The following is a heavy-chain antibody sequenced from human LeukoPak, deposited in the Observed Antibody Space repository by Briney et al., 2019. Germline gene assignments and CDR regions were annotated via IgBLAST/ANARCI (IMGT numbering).Heavy chain of an antibody. CDR1: GFTFSSYG. CDR3: AKDLKFSSSWCDY. J-gene: IGHJ4*02. D-gene: IGHD6-13*01. V-gene: IGHV3-30*02. Sequence: PGGSLRLSCAASGFTFSSYGMHWVRQAPGKGLEWVAFIRYDGSNKYYADSVKGRFTISRDNAKNSLYLQMNSLRAEDTAVYYCAKDLKFSSSWCDYWGQGTLVTVSS. CDR2: IRYDGSNK.